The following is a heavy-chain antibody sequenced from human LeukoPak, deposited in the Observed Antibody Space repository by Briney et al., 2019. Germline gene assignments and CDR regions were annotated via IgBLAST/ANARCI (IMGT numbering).Heavy chain of an antibody. CDR1: GYTFSNYG. J-gene: IGHJ4*02. Sequence: ASVKVSSKASGYTFSNYGISWVRQAPGQGLEWMGWISAYNRNTNYAQKVQGRVTMTTDTSTSTAYMELRSLRSDDTAVYYCARGRDGYNPTADYWGQGTLVTVSS. D-gene: IGHD5-24*01. CDR2: ISAYNRNT. CDR3: ARGRDGYNPTADY. V-gene: IGHV1-18*01.